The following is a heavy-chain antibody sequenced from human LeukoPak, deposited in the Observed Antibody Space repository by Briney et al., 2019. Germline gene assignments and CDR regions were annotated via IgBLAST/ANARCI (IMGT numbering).Heavy chain of an antibody. CDR3: ARDAASSHDY. CDR1: GFTFSDNY. V-gene: IGHV3-11*04. CDR2: ISGNGAVI. J-gene: IGHJ4*02. D-gene: IGHD6-13*01. Sequence: GGSLRLSCAASGFTFSDNYMTWVRQAPGKGLEWLSYISGNGAVIQYADSVKGRFTISRDNAKNLLYLQMDSLRVEDTAIYYCARDAASSHDYWGQGTLVTVSS.